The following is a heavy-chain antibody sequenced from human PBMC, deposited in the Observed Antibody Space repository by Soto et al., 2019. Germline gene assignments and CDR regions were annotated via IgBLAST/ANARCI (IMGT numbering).Heavy chain of an antibody. J-gene: IGHJ4*02. CDR2: IVVGSSKT. D-gene: IGHD3-10*01. Sequence: SVKVSCKTSGFTFSTSAVQWVRQARGQRLEWIGWIVVGSSKTNYAQKFQDRVTITRDTSTSTSYLEMRSLTSADTAVYYCAADTLQKAVWGQGTLGTVS. CDR3: AADTLQKAV. V-gene: IGHV1-58*01. CDR1: GFTFSTSA.